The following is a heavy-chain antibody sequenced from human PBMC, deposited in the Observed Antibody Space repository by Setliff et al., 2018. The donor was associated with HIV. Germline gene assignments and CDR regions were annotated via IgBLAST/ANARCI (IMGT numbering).Heavy chain of an antibody. J-gene: IGHJ4*02. D-gene: IGHD1-26*01. CDR1: GYTFTSYD. CDR3: ARDDPAGGIDY. V-gene: IGHV1-8*02. Sequence: ASVKVSCKASGYTFTSYDINWVRQATGQGLEWMGWVNPNSDNTGYAQKFQGRVTMTKNSVYLQMNSLRAEDTAIYYCARDDPAGGIDYWGQGTLVTVSS. CDR2: VNPNSDNT.